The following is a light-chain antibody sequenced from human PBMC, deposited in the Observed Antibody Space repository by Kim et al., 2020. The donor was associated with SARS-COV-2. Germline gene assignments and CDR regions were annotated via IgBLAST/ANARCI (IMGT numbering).Light chain of an antibody. V-gene: IGKV3-11*01. Sequence: EIVLTQSPATLSLSPGERATLSCRASQSVSSYLAWYQQKPGQAPRLLIYDASNRATGIPARFSGSGSGTDFTLTIRSLEPEDFAVYYCQQRIHWPPITFCQGTRLALK. CDR3: QQRIHWPPIT. CDR2: DAS. CDR1: QSVSSY. J-gene: IGKJ5*01.